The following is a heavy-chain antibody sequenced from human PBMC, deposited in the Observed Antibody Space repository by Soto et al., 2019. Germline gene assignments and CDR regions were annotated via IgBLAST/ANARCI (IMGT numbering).Heavy chain of an antibody. CDR1: GFTFISYW. J-gene: IGHJ4*02. CDR3: ARGPSYYDFWSGYSDFYFDY. Sequence: GGSLRLSCAASGFTFISYWMHWVLQAPWKGLVWVSRINSDGSSTSYADSVKGRFTISRDNAKNTLYLQMNSLRAEDTAVYYCARGPSYYDFWSGYSDFYFDYWGQGTLVTVSS. D-gene: IGHD3-3*01. CDR2: INSDGSST. V-gene: IGHV3-74*01.